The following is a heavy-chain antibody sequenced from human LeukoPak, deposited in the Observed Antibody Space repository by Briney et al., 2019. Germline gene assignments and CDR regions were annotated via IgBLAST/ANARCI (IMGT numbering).Heavy chain of an antibody. CDR3: ARDPTHYYDSSGYFDY. V-gene: IGHV1-46*01. Sequence: ASVKVSCKASGYTFTSYAMNWVRQAPGQGLEWMGIINPSGGSTSYAQKFQGRVTMTRDTSTSTVYMELSSLRSEDTAVYYCARDPTHYYDSSGYFDYWGQGTLVTVSS. J-gene: IGHJ4*02. CDR2: INPSGGST. CDR1: GYTFTSYA. D-gene: IGHD3-22*01.